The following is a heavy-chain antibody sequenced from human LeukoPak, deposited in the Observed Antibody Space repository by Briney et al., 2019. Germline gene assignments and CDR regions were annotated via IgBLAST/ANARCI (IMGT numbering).Heavy chain of an antibody. CDR3: AITGGPTVTAFDL. CDR1: GFIFRNYW. J-gene: IGHJ4*02. CDR2: INHDGGDK. V-gene: IGHV3-7*02. Sequence: PGGSLRLSCVASGFIFRNYWMSCVRQAPGKGLEWVANINHDGGDKNYVDSVKGRFTISRDNAKSSLYLQMNSLRVEDTAVYYCAITGGPTVTAFDLWGQGILVSVSS. D-gene: IGHD4-17*01.